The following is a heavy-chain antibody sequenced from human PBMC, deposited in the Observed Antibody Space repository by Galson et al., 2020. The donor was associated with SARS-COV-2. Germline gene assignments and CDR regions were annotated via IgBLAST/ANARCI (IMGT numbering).Heavy chain of an antibody. CDR2: INHSGST. Sequence: SETLSLTCAVYGGSFSGYYWSWNRQPPGKGLEWIGEINHSGSTNYNPALKSRVTITVDTSKNQFSLKLSSVTAADTAVYYCARGRRVTPVWGRVQRLGIDFDPWGQGTLVTVSS. D-gene: IGHD7-27*01. J-gene: IGHJ5*02. CDR1: GGSFSGYY. V-gene: IGHV4-34*01. CDR3: ARGRRVTPVWGRVQRLGIDFDP.